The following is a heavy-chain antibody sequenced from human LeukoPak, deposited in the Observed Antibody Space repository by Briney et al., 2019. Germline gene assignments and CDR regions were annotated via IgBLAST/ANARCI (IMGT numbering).Heavy chain of an antibody. D-gene: IGHD6-13*01. CDR3: AKEGYSRGYYSYYYMDV. V-gene: IGHV3-30*02. CDR1: GFTFSSYG. CDR2: IRYDGTNK. J-gene: IGHJ6*03. Sequence: GGSLRLSGAASGFTFSSYGMHWVRQAPGKGLEWVAFIRYDGTNKYYADSVKGRFTISRDNSKNTVYVQMNSLRAEDTAVYYCAKEGYSRGYYSYYYMDVWGKGTTVTVSS.